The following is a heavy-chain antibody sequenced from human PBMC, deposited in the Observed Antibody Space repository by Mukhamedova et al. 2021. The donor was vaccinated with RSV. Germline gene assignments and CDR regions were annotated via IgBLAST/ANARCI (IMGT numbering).Heavy chain of an antibody. Sequence: LKSRVTISVDTSKNQFSLKLSSVTAADTAVYYCARAHALFGVGLFDYWGQGTLVTVSS. J-gene: IGHJ4*02. CDR3: ARAHALFGVGLFDY. V-gene: IGHV4-59*01. D-gene: IGHD3-3*01.